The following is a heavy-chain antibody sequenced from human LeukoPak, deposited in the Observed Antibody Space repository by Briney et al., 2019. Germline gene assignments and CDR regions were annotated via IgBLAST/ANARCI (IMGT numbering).Heavy chain of an antibody. J-gene: IGHJ4*02. D-gene: IGHD3-22*01. Sequence: AGESLKISCKGSGYNFTNYWIGWVRQMPGKGLEWMGIIYPADSDTRYSPSFQGQVTISADKSISTAYLQWSSLKASDTAMYYCARLFRNYYDSSGRLDYWGQGTLVTVSS. CDR1: GYNFTNYW. CDR3: ARLFRNYYDSSGRLDY. V-gene: IGHV5-51*01. CDR2: IYPADSDT.